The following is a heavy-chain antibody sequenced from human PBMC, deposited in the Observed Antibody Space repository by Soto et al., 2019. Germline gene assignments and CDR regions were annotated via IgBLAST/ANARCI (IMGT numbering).Heavy chain of an antibody. J-gene: IGHJ4*02. CDR1: GYTFTCYY. D-gene: IGHD3-22*01. V-gene: IGHV1-2*02. Sequence: GASVKVSCKASGYTFTCYYMHWVRQAPGQGLEWMGWMNPNSGGTNYAQKFQGRVTMTRDTSISTAYMELSRLRSDDTAVYYCARVSYYDSSGYSHYDYWGQGTLVTVSS. CDR2: MNPNSGGT. CDR3: ARVSYYDSSGYSHYDY.